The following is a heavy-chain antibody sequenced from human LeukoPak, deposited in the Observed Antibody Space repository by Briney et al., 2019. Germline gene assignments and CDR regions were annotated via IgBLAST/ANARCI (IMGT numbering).Heavy chain of an antibody. CDR2: INTSGNI. V-gene: IGHV4-4*07. D-gene: IGHD1-26*01. J-gene: IGHJ6*03. CDR3: ARGWAYMDV. Sequence: SETLSLTCTVSGGSISGDYWSWLRQPAGKGLEWIGRINTSGNINYNPSLKSRVTMSQDTSKNQFSLNLRSVTAADTAVYYCARGWAYMDVWGKGTTVTVSS. CDR1: GGSISGDY.